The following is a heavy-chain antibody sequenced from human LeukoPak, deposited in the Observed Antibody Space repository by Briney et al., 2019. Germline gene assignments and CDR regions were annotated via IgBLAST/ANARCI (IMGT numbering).Heavy chain of an antibody. D-gene: IGHD3-3*01. CDR3: AKDMIPFTIFGKTDC. J-gene: IGHJ4*02. Sequence: GGSLRLSCAASGFTFSSYGMHWVRQAPGKGLEWVAVIWYDGSNKYYADSVKGRFTISRDNSKNTLYLQMNSLRAEDTAVYYCAKDMIPFTIFGKTDCWGQGTLVTVSS. V-gene: IGHV3-33*06. CDR2: IWYDGSNK. CDR1: GFTFSSYG.